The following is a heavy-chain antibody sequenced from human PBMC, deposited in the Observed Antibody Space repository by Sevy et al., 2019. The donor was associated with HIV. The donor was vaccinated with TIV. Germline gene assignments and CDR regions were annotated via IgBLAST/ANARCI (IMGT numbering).Heavy chain of an antibody. CDR1: GFTLTNFP. D-gene: IGHD3-9*01. V-gene: IGHV3-30-3*01. CDR2: ISLNGNHE. CDR3: VRTGGLTGSYEY. Sequence: GGSLRLSCAASGFTLTNFPMHWVRQAPGRGLEWVAIISLNGNHEFYGDSVKGRFTISRDTAKITLYVQMNSLRREDTVVYYCVRTGGLTGSYEYWGQGTQVTVSS. J-gene: IGHJ4*02.